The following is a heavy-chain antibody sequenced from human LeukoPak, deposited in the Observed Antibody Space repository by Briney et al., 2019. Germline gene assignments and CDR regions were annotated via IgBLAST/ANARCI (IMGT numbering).Heavy chain of an antibody. J-gene: IGHJ4*02. Sequence: SETLSLTCAVYGGSFSGYYWSWIRQLPGKGLEWIGEINHSGSTNYNPSLKSRVTISVDTSKNQFSLKLSSVTAADTAMYYCARGCSSTSCDFDYWGQGTLVTVSS. CDR3: ARGCSSTSCDFDY. V-gene: IGHV4-34*01. CDR2: INHSGST. CDR1: GGSFSGYY. D-gene: IGHD2-2*01.